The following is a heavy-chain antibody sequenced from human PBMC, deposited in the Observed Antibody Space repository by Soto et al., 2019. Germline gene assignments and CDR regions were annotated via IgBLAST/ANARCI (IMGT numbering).Heavy chain of an antibody. V-gene: IGHV1-69*13. Sequence: SVKVSCKDSGGLFSSFAISWVRQAPGQGLEWMGGIIPVFGTTNYAQKFQGRVTITADESTNTAYMELSSLTSDDTAMYYCARGGGPYVWFNEFWGQGTQVTV. CDR1: GGLFSSFA. CDR3: ARGGGPYVWFNEF. D-gene: IGHD3-16*01. CDR2: IIPVFGTT. J-gene: IGHJ4*02.